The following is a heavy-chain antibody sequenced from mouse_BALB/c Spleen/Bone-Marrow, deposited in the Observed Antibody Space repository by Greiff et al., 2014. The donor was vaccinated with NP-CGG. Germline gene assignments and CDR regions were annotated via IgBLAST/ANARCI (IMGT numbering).Heavy chain of an antibody. J-gene: IGHJ2*01. CDR1: GYSFTDYA. CDR3: ARAGWYDY. V-gene: IGHV1-22*01. D-gene: IGHD1-1*02. CDR2: FNPNNGGT. Sequence: VQLQQSGPELVKPGSSVKMSCKTSGYSFTDYAIHWVKQSHGKSLEWIGNFNPNNGGTNYNQKFKGKATLTVDKSSRTAYMEFRSLTFEDSAVYYCARAGWYDYWGQGTTLTVSS.